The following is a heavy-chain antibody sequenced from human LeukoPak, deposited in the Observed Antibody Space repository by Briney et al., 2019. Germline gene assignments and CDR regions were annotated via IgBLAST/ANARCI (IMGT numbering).Heavy chain of an antibody. CDR3: TRVRGYDFDF. CDR1: GFTFSSYW. V-gene: IGHV3-74*01. CDR2: INSDASST. Sequence: GGSLRPSCAASGFTFSSYWMHWVRQVPGKGLVWVSRINSDASSTNYADSVKGRFTISRDNAKNTLYLQMNSLRAEDTAVYYCTRVRGYDFDFWGQGTLVTVSS. D-gene: IGHD5-12*01. J-gene: IGHJ4*02.